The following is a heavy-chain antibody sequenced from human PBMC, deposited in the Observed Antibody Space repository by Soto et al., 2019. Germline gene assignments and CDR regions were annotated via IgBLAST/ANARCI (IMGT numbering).Heavy chain of an antibody. J-gene: IGHJ5*02. V-gene: IGHV3-7*01. CDR3: AKGYCSSNNCYPNWFGP. Sequence: GGSLRLSCAASGFTFSNYWMNWVRQTPEKGLQWVANIKQDGSAKYYLDSVKGRFTISRDNAKNSLYLQMNSLRAEDTAVYYCAKGYCSSNNCYPNWFGPWGQGTLVTVSS. CDR2: IKQDGSAK. D-gene: IGHD2-2*01. CDR1: GFTFSNYW.